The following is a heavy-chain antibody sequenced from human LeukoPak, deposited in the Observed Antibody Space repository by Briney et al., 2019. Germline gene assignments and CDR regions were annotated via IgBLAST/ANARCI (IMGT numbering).Heavy chain of an antibody. CDR1: GFTFSSYA. CDR2: ISGSGGST. CDR3: AKDRGEYYYGSGSLGGYPVDY. J-gene: IGHJ4*02. V-gene: IGHV3-23*01. D-gene: IGHD3-10*01. Sequence: PGGSLRLSCAASGFTFSSYAMSWVRQAPGKGLEWVSAISGSGGSTYYADSVKGRFTISRDNSKNTLYLQMNSLRAEDTAVYYCAKDRGEYYYGSGSLGGYPVDYWGQGTLVTVSS.